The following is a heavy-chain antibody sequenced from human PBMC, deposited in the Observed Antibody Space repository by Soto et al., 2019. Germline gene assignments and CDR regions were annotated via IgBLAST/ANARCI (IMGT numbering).Heavy chain of an antibody. CDR1: GGSFSGYY. D-gene: IGHD6-6*01. Sequence: SETLSLTCAVYGGSFSGYYWSWIRQPPGKGLEWIGEINHSGSTNYNPSLKSRVTISVDTSKNQFSLKLSSVTAADTAVYYCASLTRSSSYDYWGQGTLVTVSS. CDR2: INHSGST. J-gene: IGHJ4*02. CDR3: ASLTRSSSYDY. V-gene: IGHV4-34*01.